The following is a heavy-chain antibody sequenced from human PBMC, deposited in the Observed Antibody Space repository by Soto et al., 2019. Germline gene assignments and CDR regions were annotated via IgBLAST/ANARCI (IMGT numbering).Heavy chain of an antibody. V-gene: IGHV4-30-4*01. D-gene: IGHD2-15*01. Sequence: QVQLQESGPGLVKPSQTLSLTCTVSVGSISSGDYYWSWIRQPPGKGMEWIGYIYYSGRTYYNPSLKCRVTISVDTSKKQFSLKLSSVTAADTAVYYCASRGTTTYCSGGSCYARGFDYWGQGTLVTVSS. CDR1: VGSISSGDYY. CDR3: ASRGTTTYCSGGSCYARGFDY. J-gene: IGHJ4*02. CDR2: IYYSGRT.